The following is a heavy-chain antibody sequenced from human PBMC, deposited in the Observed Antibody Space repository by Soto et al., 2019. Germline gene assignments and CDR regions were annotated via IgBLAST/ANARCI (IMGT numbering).Heavy chain of an antibody. V-gene: IGHV4-61*01. CDR2: LYYSGST. J-gene: IGHJ3*02. D-gene: IGHD4-17*01. CDR3: AREYLYGDYVPAYDAFDI. Sequence: QVQLQESGPGLVKPSETLSLTCTVSGGSVSSGSYYWSWIRQPPGKGLAWIGYLYYSGSTNYNPSLQSRVTISVDTSKNQFSLKLSSVTAADTAVYYCAREYLYGDYVPAYDAFDIWGQGTMVTVSS. CDR1: GGSVSSGSYY.